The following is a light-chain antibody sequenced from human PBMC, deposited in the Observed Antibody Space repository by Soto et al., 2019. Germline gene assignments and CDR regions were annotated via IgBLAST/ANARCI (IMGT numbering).Light chain of an antibody. Sequence: EIVLTQSPGTLSLSPGERATLSCRASQSVSSSYLAWYQQKPGQAPRLLIYGASSRATGIPDRFSGSGSGTDFTHTISRLEPEDFAVYYCQQYGRPPWTFGQGTKVVIK. CDR3: QQYGRPPWT. J-gene: IGKJ1*01. V-gene: IGKV3-20*01. CDR2: GAS. CDR1: QSVSSSY.